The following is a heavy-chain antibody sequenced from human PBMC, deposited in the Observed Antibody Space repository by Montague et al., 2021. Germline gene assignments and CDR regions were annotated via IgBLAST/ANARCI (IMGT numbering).Heavy chain of an antibody. Sequence: SETLSLTCTVSGASITSNIYYWGWIRQSPGKGLEWIGSIYYSWNSFYQPSLKSRITMAVDTSKNQFSLKLSSVTAADTAIYYCARVFSSWYVVCFDPWGQGTLVTVAS. CDR2: IYYSWNS. D-gene: IGHD6-13*01. V-gene: IGHV4-39*07. CDR1: GASITSNIYY. CDR3: ARVFSSWYVVCFDP. J-gene: IGHJ5*02.